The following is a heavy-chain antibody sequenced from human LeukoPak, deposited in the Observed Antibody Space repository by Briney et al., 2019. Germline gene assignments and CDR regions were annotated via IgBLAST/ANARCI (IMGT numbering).Heavy chain of an antibody. CDR2: ISGSGGST. CDR3: AKTPSYYGSGSYPSDY. D-gene: IGHD3-10*01. CDR1: GFTFSSYA. Sequence: GGSLRLSCAASGFTFSSYAMSWVRQAPGKGLEWVSAISGSGGSTYYADSVKGRFTISRDNSKNTLYPQMNSLRAEDTAVYYCAKTPSYYGSGSYPSDYWGQGTLVTVSS. J-gene: IGHJ4*02. V-gene: IGHV3-23*01.